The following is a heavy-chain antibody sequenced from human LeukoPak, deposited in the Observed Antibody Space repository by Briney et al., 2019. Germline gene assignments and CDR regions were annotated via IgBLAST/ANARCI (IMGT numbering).Heavy chain of an antibody. V-gene: IGHV3-23*01. Sequence: GGSLRLSCAASGFTFSSYAVSWVRQAPGKGLEWVSIISGSGDSTYYADSVKGRFTISRDNSKNTLHLQMNSLRAEDTAVYSCAKGRSGVSSAAINYWGQGTLVTVSS. J-gene: IGHJ4*02. CDR1: GFTFSSYA. D-gene: IGHD2-2*01. CDR3: AKGRSGVSSAAINY. CDR2: ISGSGDST.